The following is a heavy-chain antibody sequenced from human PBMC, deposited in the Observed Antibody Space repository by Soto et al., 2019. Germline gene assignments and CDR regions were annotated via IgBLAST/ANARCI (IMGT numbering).Heavy chain of an antibody. D-gene: IGHD1-26*01. CDR2: IYPGDSDT. V-gene: IGHV5-51*01. CDR3: AAYSGSFSYGMDV. CDR1: GYSFTSYL. Sequence: GESLKISCKASGYSFTSYLIGWVRQTPGKGMEWMGIIYPGDSDTRYSPSFQGQVTISADKSISTAYLQWSSLKASDTAMYYCAAYSGSFSYGMDVLGQGITVTVSS. J-gene: IGHJ6*02.